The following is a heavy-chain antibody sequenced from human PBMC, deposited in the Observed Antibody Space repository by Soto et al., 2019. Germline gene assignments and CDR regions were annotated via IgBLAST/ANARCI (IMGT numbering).Heavy chain of an antibody. Sequence: QVQLVESGGGVVQPGRSLRLSCAASGFTFSNYGMHWVRQAPGKGLEWVAVIVNDGSNRYHADSVKDRFTISRDNSKNTLYLQMNSLRAEDTAGYYCSRDDEYSGNGMDVWGQGTTVTVS. CDR2: IVNDGSNR. V-gene: IGHV3-33*01. CDR1: GFTFSNYG. J-gene: IGHJ6*02. CDR3: SRDDEYSGNGMDV. D-gene: IGHD3-10*01.